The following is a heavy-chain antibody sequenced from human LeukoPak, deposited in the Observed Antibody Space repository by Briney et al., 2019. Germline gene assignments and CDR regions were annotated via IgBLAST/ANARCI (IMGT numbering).Heavy chain of an antibody. CDR2: IYPGDSDT. CDR3: ARHPPEYYYDSSGYIYYYSGMDV. Sequence: GESLKISCKGSGYSFTSYWIGWVRQMPGKGLEWMGIIYPGDSDTRYSPSLQGQVTISADKSISTAYLQWNSLKASDTAMYYCARHPPEYYYDSSGYIYYYSGMDVWGQGTTVTVSS. V-gene: IGHV5-51*01. CDR1: GYSFTSYW. J-gene: IGHJ6*02. D-gene: IGHD3-22*01.